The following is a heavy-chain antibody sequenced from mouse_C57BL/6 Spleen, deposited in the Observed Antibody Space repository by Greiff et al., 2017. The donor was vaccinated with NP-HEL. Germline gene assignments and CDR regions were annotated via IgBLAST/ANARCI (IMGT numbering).Heavy chain of an antibody. J-gene: IGHJ2*01. V-gene: IGHV1-69*01. CDR3: ARSGGSSLDY. Sequence: VKLQQPGAELVMPGASVKLSCKASGYTFTSYWMHWVKQRPGQGLEWIGEIDPSDSYTNYNQKFKGKSTLTVDKSSSTAYMQLSSLTSEDSAVYYCARSGGSSLDYWGQGTTLTVSS. CDR1: GYTFTSYW. CDR2: IDPSDSYT. D-gene: IGHD1-1*01.